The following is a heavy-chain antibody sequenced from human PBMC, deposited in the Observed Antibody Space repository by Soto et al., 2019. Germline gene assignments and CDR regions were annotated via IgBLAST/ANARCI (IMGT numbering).Heavy chain of an antibody. V-gene: IGHV3-33*01. J-gene: IGHJ6*02. CDR1: GFTFSSYG. CDR2: IWYDGSNK. CDR3: ARGVPAGTLYYYYGMDV. D-gene: IGHD3-10*01. Sequence: GGSLRLSCAASGFTFSSYGMHWVRQAPGKGLEWVAVIWYDGSNKYYADSVKGRFTISRDNSKNTLYLQMNSLRAEDTAVYYCARGVPAGTLYYYYGMDVWGQGTTVTVSS.